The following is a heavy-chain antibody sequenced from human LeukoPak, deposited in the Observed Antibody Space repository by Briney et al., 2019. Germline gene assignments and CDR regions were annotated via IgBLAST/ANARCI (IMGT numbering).Heavy chain of an antibody. CDR1: GFTFSSSE. CDR2: INGDSSTI. J-gene: IGHJ1*01. V-gene: IGHV3-48*02. CDR3: DYQGN. D-gene: IGHD5-12*01. Sequence: VGSPRLSCAASGFTFSSSEINWMRQAPGKGPEWVSSINGDSSTIHYADSVKGRFTISRHSVKILVYLQMNSLRDEDTAVYYCDYQGNWGQGTLVTVSS.